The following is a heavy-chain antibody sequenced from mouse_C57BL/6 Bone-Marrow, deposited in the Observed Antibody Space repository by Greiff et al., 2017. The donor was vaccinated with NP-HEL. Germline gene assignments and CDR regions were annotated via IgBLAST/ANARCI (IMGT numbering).Heavy chain of an antibody. V-gene: IGHV1-50*01. CDR1: GSTFTSYW. CDR3: ARTHYYGSSLWYFDV. D-gene: IGHD1-1*01. J-gene: IGHJ1*03. CDR2: IDPSDSYT. Sequence: QVQLQQPGAELVKPGASVKLSCKASGSTFTSYWMQWVKPRPGQGLEWIGEIDPSDSYTNYNQNFKDKATLTVDTSSSTDYMQLSSLTSEDSAVYYCARTHYYGSSLWYFDVWGTGTTVTVSS.